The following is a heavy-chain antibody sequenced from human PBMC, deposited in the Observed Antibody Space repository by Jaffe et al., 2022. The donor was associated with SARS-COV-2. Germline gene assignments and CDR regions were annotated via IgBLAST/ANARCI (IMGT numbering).Heavy chain of an antibody. Sequence: QLQLQESGSGLVKPSETLSLTCAVSGGSVNSGGYSWSWVRQPPGKGLEWIGYIHQSGNTYYSPSLKGRLTISIDRSNNQLSLKLSSVTAADTAVYFCARQGGICGGDDCYSLYFGMDVWGQGTTVTVSS. CDR3: ARQGGICGGDDCYSLYFGMDV. J-gene: IGHJ6*02. V-gene: IGHV4-30-2*01. D-gene: IGHD2-21*01. CDR1: GGSVNSGGYS. CDR2: IHQSGNT.